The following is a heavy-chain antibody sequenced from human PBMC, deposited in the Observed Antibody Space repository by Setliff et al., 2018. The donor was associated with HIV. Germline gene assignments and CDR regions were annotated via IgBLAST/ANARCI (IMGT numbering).Heavy chain of an antibody. Sequence: GASVKVSCKASGGTFSSYAISWVRQAPGQGLEWMGGIIPILGVANYAQKFQGRVTITADESTSTAYMELSSLRSEDTAVYYCASHPEGSSWSFDYWGQGTLVTVSS. CDR1: GGTFSSYA. CDR3: ASHPEGSSWSFDY. CDR2: IIPILGVA. D-gene: IGHD6-13*01. J-gene: IGHJ4*02. V-gene: IGHV1-69*10.